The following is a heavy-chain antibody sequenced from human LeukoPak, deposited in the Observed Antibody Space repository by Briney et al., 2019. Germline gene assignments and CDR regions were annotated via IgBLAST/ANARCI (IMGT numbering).Heavy chain of an antibody. V-gene: IGHV4-39*07. CDR3: XXXXXXXXFDWLPTKPDAFDI. D-gene: IGHD3-9*01. Sequence: SETLSLTCTVSGGSISSSSYYWGWIRQPPGKGLEWIGSIYYSGSTYYNPSLKSRVTISVDTSKNQFSLKLSSVTAADTAVYXXXXXXXXXXFDWLPTKPDAFDIWGQGTMVTVSS. CDR1: GGSISSSSYY. CDR2: IYYSGST. J-gene: IGHJ3*02.